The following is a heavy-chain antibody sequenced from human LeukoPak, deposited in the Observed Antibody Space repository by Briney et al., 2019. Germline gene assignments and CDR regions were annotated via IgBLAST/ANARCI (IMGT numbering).Heavy chain of an antibody. CDR2: MNPNSGNT. CDR3: ARVSRDYYDSSGYYCPPPAFDY. Sequence: ASVKVSCKASGYTFTSYDINWVRQATGQGLEWMGWMNPNSGNTGYAQKFQGRVTMTRNTSISTAYMELSSLRSEDTAVYYCARVSRDYYDSSGYYCPPPAFDYWGQGTLVTVSS. D-gene: IGHD3-22*01. V-gene: IGHV1-8*01. CDR1: GYTFTSYD. J-gene: IGHJ4*02.